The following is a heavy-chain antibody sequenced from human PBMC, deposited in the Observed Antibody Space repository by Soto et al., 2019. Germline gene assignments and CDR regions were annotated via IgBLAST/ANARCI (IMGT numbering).Heavy chain of an antibody. Sequence: SETPSLTCAVYGGSFSGYYWSWIRQPPGKGLEWIGEINHSGSTNYNPSLKSRVTISVDTSKNQFSLKLSSVTAADTAVYYCARSFVHYYGSGSYHYWGQGTLVTVSS. CDR3: ARSFVHYYGSGSYHY. V-gene: IGHV4-34*01. CDR2: INHSGST. D-gene: IGHD3-10*01. J-gene: IGHJ4*02. CDR1: GGSFSGYY.